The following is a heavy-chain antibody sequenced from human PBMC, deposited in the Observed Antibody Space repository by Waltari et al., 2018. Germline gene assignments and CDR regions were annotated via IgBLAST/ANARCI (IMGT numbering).Heavy chain of an antibody. J-gene: IGHJ6*02. V-gene: IGHV2-70*15. CDR2: IDWDDDK. Sequence: QVTLRESGPALVKPTQTLTLTCTFSGFSLSTSGMCVSWIRQPPGKALGWLARIDWDDDKYYSTSLKTRLTSSKDTSKNQVVLTMTNMDPVDTATYYCARIRNRIAAAGTDCYYYGMDVWGQGTTVTVSS. CDR3: ARIRNRIAAAGTDCYYYGMDV. CDR1: GFSLSTSGMC. D-gene: IGHD6-13*01.